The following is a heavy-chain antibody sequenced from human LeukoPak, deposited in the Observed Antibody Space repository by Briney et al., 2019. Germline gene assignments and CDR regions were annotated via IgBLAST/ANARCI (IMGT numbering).Heavy chain of an antibody. Sequence: AASVKVSCKASGYTFTGYYMHWVRQAPGQGLEWMGWINPNSGGTNYAQKFQGRVTMTRDTSTSTVYMELSSLRSEDTAVYYCARGHVYCSSTSCSLSWFDPWGQGTLVTVSS. CDR3: ARGHVYCSSTSCSLSWFDP. CDR1: GYTFTGYY. CDR2: INPNSGGT. J-gene: IGHJ5*02. V-gene: IGHV1-2*02. D-gene: IGHD2-2*01.